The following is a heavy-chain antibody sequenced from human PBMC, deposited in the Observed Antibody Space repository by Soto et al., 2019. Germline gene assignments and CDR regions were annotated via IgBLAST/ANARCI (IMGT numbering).Heavy chain of an antibody. V-gene: IGHV4-30-2*01. CDR3: ARAAVTTGVDFDY. CDR1: GGSISSGGYS. J-gene: IGHJ4*02. CDR2: IYHSGST. Sequence: SETLSLTCAVSGGSISSGGYSWSWIRQPPGKGLEWIGYIYHSGSTYYNPSLKSRVTISVDRSKNQFSLKLSSVTAADTAVYYCARAAVTTGVDFDYWGQGTLVTVSS. D-gene: IGHD4-4*01.